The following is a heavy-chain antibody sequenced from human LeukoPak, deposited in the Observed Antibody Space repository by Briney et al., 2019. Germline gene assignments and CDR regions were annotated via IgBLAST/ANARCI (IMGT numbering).Heavy chain of an antibody. Sequence: ASVKVSCKASGGTFSSYAISWVRQAPGQGLEWMGRIIPILGIANYAQKFQGRVTITADKSTSTAYMELSSLRSEDTAVNCCARGYSNYEAYWGQGTLVTVSS. J-gene: IGHJ4*02. V-gene: IGHV1-69*04. CDR1: GGTFSSYA. CDR2: IIPILGIA. CDR3: ARGYSNYEAY. D-gene: IGHD4-11*01.